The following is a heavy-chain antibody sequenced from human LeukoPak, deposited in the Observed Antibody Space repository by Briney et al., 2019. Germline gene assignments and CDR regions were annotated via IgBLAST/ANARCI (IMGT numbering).Heavy chain of an antibody. CDR1: GYTFTSYD. J-gene: IGHJ5*02. CDR3: AREVESRPWFGESHNWFDP. V-gene: IGHV1-8*02. D-gene: IGHD3-10*01. Sequence: GASVKVSCKASGYTFTSYDINWVRQATGQGLEWMGWMNPNSGNTGYAQKFQGSVTMTRNTSISTAYMELSSLRSEDTAVYYCAREVESRPWFGESHNWFDPWGQGTLVTVSS. CDR2: MNPNSGNT.